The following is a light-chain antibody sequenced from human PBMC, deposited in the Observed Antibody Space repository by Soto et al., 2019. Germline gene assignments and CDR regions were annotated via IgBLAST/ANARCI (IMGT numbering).Light chain of an antibody. J-gene: IGKJ1*01. V-gene: IGKV3-20*01. CDR3: QQYGTSPRWT. CDR2: GAS. CDR1: QNIGTC. Sequence: IVLTQSPDPLSLSPGARDPLSCSASQNIGTCLAWYQHKPGQAPSVLIFGASTRANGVPDRFSGSGSGTDFTLTISRLDPEDFAVYYCQQYGTSPRWTFGQGTKVDIK.